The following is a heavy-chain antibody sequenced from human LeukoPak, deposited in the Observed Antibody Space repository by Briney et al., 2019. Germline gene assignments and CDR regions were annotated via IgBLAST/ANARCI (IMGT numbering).Heavy chain of an antibody. D-gene: IGHD3-22*01. CDR1: GFTSSSYS. Sequence: GGSLRLSCAASGFTSSSYSMNWVRQAPGKGLEWVSYISSSSSTIYYADSVKGRFTISRDNAKNSLYLQMNSLRAEDTAVYYCARDYYDSSGYPYYMDVWGKGTTVTVSS. J-gene: IGHJ6*03. CDR2: ISSSSSTI. CDR3: ARDYYDSSGYPYYMDV. V-gene: IGHV3-48*04.